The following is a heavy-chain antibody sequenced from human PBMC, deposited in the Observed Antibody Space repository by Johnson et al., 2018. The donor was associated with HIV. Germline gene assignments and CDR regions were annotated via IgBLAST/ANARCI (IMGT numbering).Heavy chain of an antibody. Sequence: VQLVESGGGLVQPGRSLRLSCAASGFNFDDYAMHWVRQAPGKGLEWVAVISYDGSNKYYADSVKGRFTISRDNSKNTLYLQMNSLRAEDTAVYYCASGRPIFEAFDIWGQGTMVTVSS. CDR3: ASGRPIFEAFDI. D-gene: IGHD2-21*01. V-gene: IGHV3-30-3*01. J-gene: IGHJ3*02. CDR2: ISYDGSNK. CDR1: GFNFDDYA.